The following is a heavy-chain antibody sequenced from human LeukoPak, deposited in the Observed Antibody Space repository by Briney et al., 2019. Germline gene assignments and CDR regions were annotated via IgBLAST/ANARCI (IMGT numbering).Heavy chain of an antibody. CDR2: IYSGGST. Sequence: GGSLRLSCAASGFTVSSNYMSWVRQAPGKGLEWVSVIYSGGSTYYADSVKGRFTISRDNSKNSLYLQMNSLRAEDTAVYYCASQRVPGATLDAFDIWGQGTMVTVS. CDR1: GFTVSSNY. J-gene: IGHJ3*02. V-gene: IGHV3-53*01. D-gene: IGHD2-2*01. CDR3: ASQRVPGATLDAFDI.